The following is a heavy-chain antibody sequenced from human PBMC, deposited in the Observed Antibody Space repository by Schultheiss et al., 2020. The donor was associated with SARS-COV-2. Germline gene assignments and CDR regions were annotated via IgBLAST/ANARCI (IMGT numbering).Heavy chain of an antibody. J-gene: IGHJ3*02. D-gene: IGHD2-2*01. V-gene: IGHV4-34*08. CDR2: INHSGST. Sequence: GSLRLSCAASGFTFSDHYMHWVRQAPGKGLEWIGEINHSGSTNYNPSLKSRVTISVYKSKNQFSLKLSSVTAADTAVYYCGGIVVVPADRTIHDAGEIDIWGQGTMVTVSS. CDR1: GFTFSDHY. CDR3: GGIVVVPADRTIHDAGEIDI.